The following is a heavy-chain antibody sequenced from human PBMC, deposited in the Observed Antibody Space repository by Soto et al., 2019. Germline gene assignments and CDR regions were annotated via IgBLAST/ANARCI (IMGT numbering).Heavy chain of an antibody. CDR1: GGSFSGYY. Sequence: QVQLQQWGAGLLKPSETLSLTCAVYGGSFSGYYWSWIRQPPGKGLEWIGEINHSGSTNYNPSLKSRVTISVDTSKNQFSLKLSSVTAADTAVYYCARGMTTVVTPPRAFDYWGQGTLVTVSS. J-gene: IGHJ4*02. V-gene: IGHV4-34*01. D-gene: IGHD4-17*01. CDR3: ARGMTTVVTPPRAFDY. CDR2: INHSGST.